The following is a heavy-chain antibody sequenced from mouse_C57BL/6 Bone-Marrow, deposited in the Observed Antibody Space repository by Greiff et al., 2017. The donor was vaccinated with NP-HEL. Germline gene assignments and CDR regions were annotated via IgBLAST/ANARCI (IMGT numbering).Heavy chain of an antibody. D-gene: IGHD2-9*01. CDR2: IYPGDGDT. Sequence: QVQLQQSGPELVKPGASVKICCKASGYAFSSSWMNWVKQRPGKGLEWIGRIYPGDGDTNYNGKFKGKATLTADKSSSTAYMQLSSLTSEDSAVYFCARGPTMVPYFDYWGQGTTLTVSS. CDR1: GYAFSSSW. V-gene: IGHV1-82*01. CDR3: ARGPTMVPYFDY. J-gene: IGHJ2*01.